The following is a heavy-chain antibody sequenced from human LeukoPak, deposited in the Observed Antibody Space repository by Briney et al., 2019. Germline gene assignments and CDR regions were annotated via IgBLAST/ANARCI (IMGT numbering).Heavy chain of an antibody. D-gene: IGHD3-3*01. CDR2: ISGSGGST. V-gene: IGHV3-23*01. Sequence: PGGSLRLSCAASGSTFSSYAMSWVRQAPGKGLEWVSAISGSGGSTYYADSVKGRFTISRDNSKNTLYLQMNSLRAEDTAVYYCAKDGPLGGTIFGVVSGGWFDPWGQGTLVTVSS. CDR3: AKDGPLGGTIFGVVSGGWFDP. J-gene: IGHJ5*02. CDR1: GSTFSSYA.